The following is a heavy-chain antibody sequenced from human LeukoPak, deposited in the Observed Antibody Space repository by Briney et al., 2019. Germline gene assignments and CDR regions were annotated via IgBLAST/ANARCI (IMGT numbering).Heavy chain of an antibody. V-gene: IGHV3-30*04. J-gene: IGHJ4*02. CDR1: GFTFSSYA. CDR2: ISYDGSNK. CDR3: ASLEDLFDY. Sequence: GGSLRLSCAASGFTFSSYAMHWVRQAPGKGLEWVAVISYDGSNKYYADSVEGRFTISRDNSKNTLYLQMNSLRAEDTAVYYCASLEDLFDYWGQGTLVTVSS.